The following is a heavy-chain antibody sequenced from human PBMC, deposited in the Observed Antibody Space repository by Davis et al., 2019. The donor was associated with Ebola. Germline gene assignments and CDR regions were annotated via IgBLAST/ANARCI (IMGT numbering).Heavy chain of an antibody. D-gene: IGHD2-2*01. CDR2: ISGDNGNT. J-gene: IGHJ3*02. CDR3: ARDIGVAVPGVMKDAFDI. CDR1: GNTFTGHY. Sequence: ASVKVSCKASGNTFTGHYIHWVRQAPGQGLEWMGWISGDNGNTKYAQKLQGRVTVTTDTSASTAYMELRSLRSDDTAVYYCARDIGVAVPGVMKDAFDIWGQGTMVTVSS. V-gene: IGHV1-18*04.